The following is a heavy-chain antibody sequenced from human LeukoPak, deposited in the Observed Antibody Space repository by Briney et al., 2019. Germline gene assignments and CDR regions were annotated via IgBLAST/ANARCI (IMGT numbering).Heavy chain of an antibody. CDR3: AATQERQYYYYGMDV. V-gene: IGHV3-23*01. CDR1: GFTFSSYA. Sequence: PGGSLRLSCAASGFTFSSYAMSWVRQAPGKGLEWVSAISGSGGSTYYADSVKGRFTISRDNSKNTLYLQMNSLRAEDTAVYYCAATQERQYYYYGMDVWGQGTTVTVSS. CDR2: ISGSGGST. J-gene: IGHJ6*02.